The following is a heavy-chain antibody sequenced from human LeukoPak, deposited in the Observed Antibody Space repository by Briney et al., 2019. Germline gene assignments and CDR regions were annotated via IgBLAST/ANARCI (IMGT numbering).Heavy chain of an antibody. CDR3: ARRYSGSYF. D-gene: IGHD1-26*01. Sequence: PSETLSLTCTVSGGSISSSSYYWGWIRQPPGKGLEWLGSIYYSGSTYYNPSLKSRVTISVDTSKNQFSLKLSSVTAADTAVYYCARRYSGSYFWGQGTLVTVSS. V-gene: IGHV4-39*01. J-gene: IGHJ4*02. CDR1: GGSISSSSYY. CDR2: IYYSGST.